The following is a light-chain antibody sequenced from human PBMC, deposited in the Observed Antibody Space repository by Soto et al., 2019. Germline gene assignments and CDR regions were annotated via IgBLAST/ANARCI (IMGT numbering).Light chain of an antibody. CDR1: SSDVGGYNY. Sequence: QSVLTQPPSASGSPGQSVTISCTGTSSDVGGYNYVSWYQQHPGKAPKLMIYEVSERPSGVPDRFSGSKSSNTASLTVSGLQAEDEAGYYCSSYAGSNNFVFGTGTSHRP. CDR2: EVS. CDR3: SSYAGSNNFV. V-gene: IGLV2-8*01. J-gene: IGLJ1*01.